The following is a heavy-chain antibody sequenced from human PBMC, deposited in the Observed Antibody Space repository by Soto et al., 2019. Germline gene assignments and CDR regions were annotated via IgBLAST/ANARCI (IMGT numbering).Heavy chain of an antibody. Sequence: QVQLQQWGAGLLKPSETLSLTCAVYGGSFSGYYWSWIRQPPGTGLEWIGEITHSGSTNYNPSLKSRVTISVDTSKNQFSLKLSSVTAADTAVYYCARGWAYYYGSGSYYVDYWGQGTLVTVSS. CDR3: ARGWAYYYGSGSYYVDY. D-gene: IGHD3-10*01. CDR2: ITHSGST. CDR1: GGSFSGYY. J-gene: IGHJ4*02. V-gene: IGHV4-34*01.